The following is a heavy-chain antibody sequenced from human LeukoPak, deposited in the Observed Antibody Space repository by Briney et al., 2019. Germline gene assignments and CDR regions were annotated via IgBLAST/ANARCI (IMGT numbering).Heavy chain of an antibody. J-gene: IGHJ4*02. Sequence: SETLSLTCTVSGGSISSSSYYWGWIRQPPGKGLEWIGSIYYSGSTYYNPSLKSRVTISVDTSKNQFSLKLSSVTAADTAVYYCASFYYGYSYGVNFDYWGQGTLVTVS. D-gene: IGHD5-18*01. CDR2: IYYSGST. V-gene: IGHV4-39*07. CDR1: GGSISSSSYY. CDR3: ASFYYGYSYGVNFDY.